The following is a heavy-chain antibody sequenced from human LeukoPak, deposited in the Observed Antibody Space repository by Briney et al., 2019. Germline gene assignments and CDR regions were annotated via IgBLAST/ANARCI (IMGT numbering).Heavy chain of an antibody. CDR2: TYYKSQWHN. CDR1: GGSVSSNSAA. CDR3: TRVTYSNSFYFYHMDV. V-gene: IGHV6-1*01. D-gene: IGHD6-6*01. Sequence: SQTLSLTCAISGGSVSSNSAAWHWFRQSPSRGLEWLGRTYYKSQWHNEYAVSVKSRISINPDTAKNQVSLQMNSVTPEDTAVYYCTRVTYSNSFYFYHMDVWGKGTTVTVTS. J-gene: IGHJ6*03.